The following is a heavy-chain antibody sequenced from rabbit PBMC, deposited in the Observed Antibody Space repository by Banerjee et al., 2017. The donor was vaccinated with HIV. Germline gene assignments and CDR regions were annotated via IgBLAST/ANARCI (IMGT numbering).Heavy chain of an antibody. CDR3: ARGGIVIRDFNL. J-gene: IGHJ4*01. D-gene: IGHD2-1*01. CDR1: GFSFSSSYW. Sequence: QEQLVESGGGLVQPEGSLTLTCKASGFSFSSSYWICWVRQAPGKGLEWIGCIYTGRGSTWHASWAKGRFTISKTSSTTVTLQMTSLTAADTATYFCARGGIVIRDFNLWGQVTLVTVS. V-gene: IGHV1S45*01. CDR2: IYTGRGST.